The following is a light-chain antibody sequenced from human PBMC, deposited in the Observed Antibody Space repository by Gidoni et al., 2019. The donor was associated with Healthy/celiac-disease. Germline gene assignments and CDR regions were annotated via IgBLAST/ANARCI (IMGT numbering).Light chain of an antibody. Sequence: QSALTQPASVSASPGQSITISCTGTSSDVGGYNYVSWYQQPPGKAPKPMIYEVSNRPSGVSTSFSGSKSGNTASLTISGLQAEDEADYYCSSYTSSSTVVFGGGTKLTVL. CDR3: SSYTSSSTVV. CDR2: EVS. CDR1: SSDVGGYNY. J-gene: IGLJ2*01. V-gene: IGLV2-14*01.